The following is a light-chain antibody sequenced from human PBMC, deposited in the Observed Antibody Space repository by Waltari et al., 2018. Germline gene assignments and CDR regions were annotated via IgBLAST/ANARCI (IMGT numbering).Light chain of an antibody. CDR3: QQYKNWPPLT. CDR1: QSVSSN. V-gene: IGKV3-15*01. CDR2: GAS. J-gene: IGKJ4*01. Sequence: EIVMTQSPATLSVSPGERATLSCRASQSVSSNLAWYKQKPGQAPRLLIYGASTRATGIPARFSGSGSGTEFTLTISSLQSEDFAVYYCQQYKNWPPLTFGGGTKVEIK.